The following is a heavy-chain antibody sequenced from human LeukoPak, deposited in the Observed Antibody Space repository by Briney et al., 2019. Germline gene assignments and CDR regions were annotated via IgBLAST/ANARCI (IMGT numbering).Heavy chain of an antibody. CDR1: GYTFTGYY. V-gene: IGHV1-2*02. Sequence: ASVKVSCKASGYTFTGYYMHWVRQAPGQGLEWMGWINPNSGGTNYAQKFQGRVTMTRDTSISTAYMELSRLRSDDTAVYYCAGDTEVVGAIPESYFDYWGQGTLVTVSS. J-gene: IGHJ4*02. CDR2: INPNSGGT. CDR3: AGDTEVVGAIPESYFDY. D-gene: IGHD1-26*01.